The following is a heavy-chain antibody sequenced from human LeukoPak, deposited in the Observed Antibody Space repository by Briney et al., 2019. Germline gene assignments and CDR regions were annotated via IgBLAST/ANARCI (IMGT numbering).Heavy chain of an antibody. CDR1: GFIFSSYS. Sequence: GGSLRLSCAASGFIFSSYSMNWVRQAPGKGLEWVSSISSGSSYIYYADSVKGRFTISRDNAKNSLYLQMNSLRAEDTAVYYCARDPDDFWSGSDAFDIWGQGTMVTVSS. CDR2: ISSGSSYI. V-gene: IGHV3-21*01. D-gene: IGHD3-3*01. J-gene: IGHJ3*02. CDR3: ARDPDDFWSGSDAFDI.